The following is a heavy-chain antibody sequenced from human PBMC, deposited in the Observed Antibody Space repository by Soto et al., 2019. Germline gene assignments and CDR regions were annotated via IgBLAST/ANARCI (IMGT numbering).Heavy chain of an antibody. CDR3: ARTPGGYYRDI. Sequence: EVQLLESGGGLVQPGGSLRLSCAASGFTFSSYGMSWVRQAPGEGLEWVSSISGSGGNTYYADSVKGRFTISRDSSKNTVSLQMNSLRAEDTAVYYCARTPGGYYRDIWGQGTMVTVSS. CDR1: GFTFSSYG. V-gene: IGHV3-23*01. D-gene: IGHD1-26*01. J-gene: IGHJ3*02. CDR2: ISGSGGNT.